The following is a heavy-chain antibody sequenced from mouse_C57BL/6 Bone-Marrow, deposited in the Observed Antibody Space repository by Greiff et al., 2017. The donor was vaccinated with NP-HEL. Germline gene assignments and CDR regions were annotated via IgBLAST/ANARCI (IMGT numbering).Heavy chain of an antibody. V-gene: IGHV1-26*01. CDR3: AKDYGSSRRYFDV. J-gene: IGHJ1*03. Sequence: EVQLQQSGPELVKPGASVKISCKASGYTFTDYYMNWVKQSNGKSLEWIGDINPNNGGTSYNQKFKGKATLTVDKSSSTAYMELRSLTSEDSAVYYCAKDYGSSRRYFDVWGTGTTVTVSS. D-gene: IGHD1-1*01. CDR1: GYTFTDYY. CDR2: INPNNGGT.